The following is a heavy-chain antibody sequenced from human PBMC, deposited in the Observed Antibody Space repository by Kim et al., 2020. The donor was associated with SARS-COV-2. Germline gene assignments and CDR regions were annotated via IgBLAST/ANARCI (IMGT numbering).Heavy chain of an antibody. CDR1: GFTFSNAW. J-gene: IGHJ6*02. CDR3: TTDRDFWGMDV. V-gene: IGHV3-15*01. CDR2: IKSKTDGGTT. Sequence: GGSLRLSCAASGFTFSNAWMSWVRQAPGKGLEWVGRIKSKTDGGTTDYAAPVKGRFTTSRDDSKNTLYLQMNSLKTEDTAVYYCTTDRDFWGMDVWGQGTTVTVSS. D-gene: IGHD3-3*01.